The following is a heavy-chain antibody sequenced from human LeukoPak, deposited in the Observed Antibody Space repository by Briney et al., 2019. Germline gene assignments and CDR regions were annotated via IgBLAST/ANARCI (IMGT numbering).Heavy chain of an antibody. CDR1: GGSISSSSHY. J-gene: IGHJ4*02. CDR2: IYYSGAT. Sequence: SETLSLTCTVSGGSISSSSHYWGWIRQPPGKGLEWIGYIYYSGATYYNPSLQSRVTISVDTSKNQFSLKMSSVTAADTAVYYCERSNYGSGSYYNIWGQGTLVTVSS. V-gene: IGHV4-39*07. CDR3: ERSNYGSGSYYNI. D-gene: IGHD3-10*01.